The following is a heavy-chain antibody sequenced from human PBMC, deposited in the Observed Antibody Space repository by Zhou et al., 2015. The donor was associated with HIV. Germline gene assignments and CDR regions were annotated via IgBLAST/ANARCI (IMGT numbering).Heavy chain of an antibody. Sequence: QVQLVQSGAEVKKPGSSVKVSCKASGGTFSSYTISWVRQAPGQGLEWMGRIIPILGIANYAQKFQGRVTITADKSTSTAYMELSSLRSEDTAVYYCARDGRGIAAADWFDPWGQGTLVTVSS. CDR2: IIPILGIA. D-gene: IGHD6-13*01. CDR3: ARDGRGIAAADWFDP. V-gene: IGHV1-69*08. J-gene: IGHJ5*02. CDR1: GGTFSSYT.